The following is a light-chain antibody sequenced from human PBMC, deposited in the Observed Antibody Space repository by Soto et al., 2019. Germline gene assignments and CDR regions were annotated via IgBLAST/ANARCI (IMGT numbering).Light chain of an antibody. CDR3: NSYAGNSWV. Sequence: QSALTQPPSASGSPGQPVSISCTGTSIDVGGYNRVSWYQHHPGKAPKLIIYEVFKRPSGVPARFSGSKSGNTASLTVSGLQAEDEADYYCNSYAGNSWVFGGGTKLTVL. CDR2: EVF. CDR1: SIDVGGYNR. V-gene: IGLV2-8*01. J-gene: IGLJ3*02.